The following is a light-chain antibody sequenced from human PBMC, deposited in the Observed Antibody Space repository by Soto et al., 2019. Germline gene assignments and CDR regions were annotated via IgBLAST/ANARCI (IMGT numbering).Light chain of an antibody. CDR3: QQYNNWPIT. J-gene: IGKJ5*01. Sequence: EVVMAQSPATLSLSRGERATVSCGASQSVCSHLAWYQQKPGQAPRLLIYGASTRATGIPARFTGSGSGTEFPLTISSLQSEDFAVYYCQQYNNWPITFGPGTGLE. CDR2: GAS. CDR1: QSVCSH. V-gene: IGKV3-15*01.